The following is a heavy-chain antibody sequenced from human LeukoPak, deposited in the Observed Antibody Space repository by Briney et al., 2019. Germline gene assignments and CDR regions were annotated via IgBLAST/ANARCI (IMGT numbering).Heavy chain of an antibody. D-gene: IGHD1-1*01. CDR1: GFTFSSYA. CDR3: AKDLIVQLERPNQPVDC. J-gene: IGHJ4*02. V-gene: IGHV3-23*01. CDR2: ISGSGGST. Sequence: GGSLRLSCAASGFTFSSYAMSWVRQAPGKGLEWVSAISGSGGSTYYADSVKGRFTISRDNSKNTLYLQMNSLRAEDTAVYYCAKDLIVQLERPNQPVDCWGQGTLVTVSS.